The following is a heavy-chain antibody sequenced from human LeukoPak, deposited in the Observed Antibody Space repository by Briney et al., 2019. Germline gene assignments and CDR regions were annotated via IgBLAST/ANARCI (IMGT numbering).Heavy chain of an antibody. CDR1: GGSISSYY. Sequence: SETMSLTSAVSGGSISSYYWSWIRQLPGKGLEWVGYIYYSGSTNYNPSLKGRVTISVDTSKNQFSLKLSSVTAADTAVYYCAREGRIQLWSRMIDYWGQGTLVTVSS. J-gene: IGHJ4*02. D-gene: IGHD5-18*01. V-gene: IGHV4-59*01. CDR3: AREGRIQLWSRMIDY. CDR2: IYYSGST.